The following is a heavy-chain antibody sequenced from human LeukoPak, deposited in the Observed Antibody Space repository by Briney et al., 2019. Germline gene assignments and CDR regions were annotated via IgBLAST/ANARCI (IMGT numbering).Heavy chain of an antibody. J-gene: IGHJ3*02. D-gene: IGHD5-24*01. CDR1: GFTFSSYA. CDR3: AKDGDGAFDI. CDR2: FSNSGST. V-gene: IGHV3-23*01. Sequence: GASLRLSCAASGFTFSSYAMSWVRQAPGKGLEWVSAFSNSGSTYYADSVKGRFTISRDNSKNTLYLQMNSLRAEDTAVYYCAKDGDGAFDIWGQGTMVTVSS.